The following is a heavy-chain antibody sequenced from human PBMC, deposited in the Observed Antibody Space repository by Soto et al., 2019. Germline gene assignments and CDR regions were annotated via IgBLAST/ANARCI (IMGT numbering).Heavy chain of an antibody. CDR3: AKRGSGSYFDY. J-gene: IGHJ4*02. V-gene: IGHV3-23*01. CDR2: ISGSGGST. CDR1: GFTFSSYA. D-gene: IGHD1-26*01. Sequence: EVQLLESGGGLVQPGGSLRLSCAASGFTFSSYAMNWVHQAPGKGLEWVSVISGSGGSTYYADSVKGRFSISRDSSKNTLYLQMNSLRAEDTAVYYCAKRGSGSYFDYWGQGTLVTVSS.